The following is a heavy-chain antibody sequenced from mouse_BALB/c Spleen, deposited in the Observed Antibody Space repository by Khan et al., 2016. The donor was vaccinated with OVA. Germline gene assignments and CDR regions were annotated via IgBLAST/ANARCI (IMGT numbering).Heavy chain of an antibody. CDR2: ISSGGSYT. J-gene: IGHJ2*01. D-gene: IGHD1-1*01. CDR3: TRHRGYYGSSAYFDY. Sequence: EVQLVESGGGLVRPGGSLKLSCAASGFSFSSYSMSWVRQTPEKRLEWVATISSGGSYTYYPDSVKGRFTISRDNAKNTLYLQMSSLKSEDTAMYYCTRHRGYYGSSAYFDYWGQGTTLTVSS. V-gene: IGHV5-6-4*01. CDR1: GFSFSSYS.